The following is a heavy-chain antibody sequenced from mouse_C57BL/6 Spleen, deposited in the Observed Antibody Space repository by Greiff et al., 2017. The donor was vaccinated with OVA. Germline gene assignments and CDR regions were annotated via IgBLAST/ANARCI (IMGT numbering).Heavy chain of an antibody. V-gene: IGHV1-76*01. CDR1: GYTFTDYY. Sequence: QVQLQQSGAELVRPGASVKLSCKASGYTFTDYYINWVKQRPGQGLEWIARIFPGSGNTYYNEKFKGQATLTADKSSSTAYMQLSSLTSEDSAVYFCARDHWDLLRWLAYWVQGTLVTVSA. D-gene: IGHD1-1*01. J-gene: IGHJ3*01. CDR3: ARDHWDLLRWLAY. CDR2: IFPGSGNT.